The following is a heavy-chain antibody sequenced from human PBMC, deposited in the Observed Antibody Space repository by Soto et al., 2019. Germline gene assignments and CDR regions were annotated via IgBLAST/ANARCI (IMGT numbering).Heavy chain of an antibody. CDR2: ISGSGGST. J-gene: IGHJ6*02. V-gene: IGHV3-23*01. Sequence: GGSLRLSCAASGFTFSSSAMSWVRPAPGKGLEWVSAISGSGGSTYYADSVKGRFTISRDNSKNTLYLQMNSLRAEDTAVYYCAKASIAAAGYPDYYYGMDVWGQGTTVTVSS. CDR1: GFTFSSSA. CDR3: AKASIAAAGYPDYYYGMDV. D-gene: IGHD6-13*01.